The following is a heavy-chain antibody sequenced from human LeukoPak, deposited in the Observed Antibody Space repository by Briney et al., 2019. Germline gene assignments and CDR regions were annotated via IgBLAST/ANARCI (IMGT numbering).Heavy chain of an antibody. V-gene: IGHV3-21*04. CDR3: AKRLELPIPYFDL. CDR1: GFTFSSYS. Sequence: GGSLRLSCAAPGFTFSSYSMNWVRQAPGKGLEWVSSISSSSSYIYYADSVKGRFTISRDNAKNTLYLQMNSLRAEDTAVYYCAKRLELPIPYFDLWGRGTLVTVSS. D-gene: IGHD1-7*01. CDR2: ISSSSSYI. J-gene: IGHJ2*01.